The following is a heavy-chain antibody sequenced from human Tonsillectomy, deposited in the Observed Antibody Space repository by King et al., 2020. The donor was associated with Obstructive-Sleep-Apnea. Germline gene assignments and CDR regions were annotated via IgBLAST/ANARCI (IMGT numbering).Heavy chain of an antibody. Sequence: VQLVESGGGLVKPGGSLRLSCAASGFTFSDYYMSWIRQAPGRGLEWVSYISSSSSYTNYADSVKGRFTISRDHAKNSLYLQMNSLRAEDTAVYYCAGVDYDILTGPLCYFDFWGQGTLVTVSS. CDR3: AGVDYDILTGPLCYFDF. CDR2: ISSSSSYT. D-gene: IGHD3-9*01. CDR1: GFTFSDYY. J-gene: IGHJ4*02. V-gene: IGHV3-11*05.